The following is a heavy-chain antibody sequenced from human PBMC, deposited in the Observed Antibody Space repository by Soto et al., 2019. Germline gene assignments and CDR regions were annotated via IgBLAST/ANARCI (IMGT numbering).Heavy chain of an antibody. Sequence: PGESLKISCAASGFTFSDYAMHWVRQAPGKGLEWVAVVSHDGRNTHYADSVKGRFTISRDSSKNTVSLEMTSLRAEDTAVYYCARGVLYDSSGYYFDYWGQGTLVTVSS. V-gene: IGHV3-30*03. CDR1: GFTFSDYA. CDR2: VSHDGRNT. CDR3: ARGVLYDSSGYYFDY. J-gene: IGHJ4*02. D-gene: IGHD3-22*01.